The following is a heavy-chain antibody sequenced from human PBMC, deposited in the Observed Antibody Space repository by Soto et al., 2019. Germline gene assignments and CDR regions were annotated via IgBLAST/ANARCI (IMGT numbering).Heavy chain of an antibody. Sequence: GASVKVSCKASGYTFTSYGISWVRQAPGQGLEWMGWISAYNGNTNYAQKLQGRVTMTTDTSTSTAYMELRSLRSDDTAVYYCARVPFSHSSGWYFYGMDVWGQGTTVTVPS. V-gene: IGHV1-18*01. CDR3: ARVPFSHSSGWYFYGMDV. CDR1: GYTFTSYG. CDR2: ISAYNGNT. J-gene: IGHJ6*02. D-gene: IGHD6-19*01.